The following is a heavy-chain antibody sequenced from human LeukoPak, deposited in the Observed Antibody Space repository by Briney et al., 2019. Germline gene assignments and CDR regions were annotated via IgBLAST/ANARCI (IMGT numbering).Heavy chain of an antibody. Sequence: PGGSLRLSCAASGFTFSSYGMHWVRQAPGKGLEWVALIWYDGSDKYYADSVKGRFTISRDNSKNTLHLQMNSLGAEDTAVYYCARGRVVIPEGPDYWGQGTLVTVSS. CDR1: GFTFSSYG. V-gene: IGHV3-33*01. J-gene: IGHJ4*02. D-gene: IGHD3-10*01. CDR2: IWYDGSDK. CDR3: ARGRVVIPEGPDY.